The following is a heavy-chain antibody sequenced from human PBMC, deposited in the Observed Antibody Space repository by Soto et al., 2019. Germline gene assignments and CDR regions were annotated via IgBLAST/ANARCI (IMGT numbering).Heavy chain of an antibody. J-gene: IGHJ3*01. CDR2: IHSDGSST. V-gene: IGHV3-74*01. CDR3: ARGDRGAFDL. CDR1: GFTFSYYW. D-gene: IGHD1-26*01. Sequence: EVQLVESGGGLVQPGESLRLSCAASGFTFSYYWMHWVRQAPGKGLVWVSRIHSDGSSTTYADSVKGRFTISRDNAMNTLYLQMNSLRAEYTAVYYCARGDRGAFDLWGQGKVVTVSS.